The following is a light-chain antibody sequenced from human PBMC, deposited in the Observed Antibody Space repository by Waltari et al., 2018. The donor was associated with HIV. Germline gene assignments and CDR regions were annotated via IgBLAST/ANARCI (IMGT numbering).Light chain of an antibody. J-gene: IGLJ2*01. CDR1: RSDVGGYNY. V-gene: IGLV2-14*01. CDR2: EVS. CDR3: SSYTSSSTVV. Sequence: QSALTQPASVSGSPGQAIPISCPGTRSDVGGYNYVSWYQQHPGKAPKLMIYEVSNRPSGVSNRFSGSKSGNTASLTISGLQAEDEADYYCSSYTSSSTVVFGGGTKLTVL.